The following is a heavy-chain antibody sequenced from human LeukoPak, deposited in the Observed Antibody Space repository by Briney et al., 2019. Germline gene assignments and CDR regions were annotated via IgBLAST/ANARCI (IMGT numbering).Heavy chain of an antibody. CDR2: ISWNSGSI. Sequence: GRSLRLSCAASGFTFDDYAMHWVRQAPGKGLEWVSGISWNSGSIGYADSVKGRFTISRDNAKNSLYLQMNSLRAQDTALYYCARDRDGYKYFDYWGQGTLVTVSS. J-gene: IGHJ4*02. D-gene: IGHD5-24*01. CDR1: GFTFDDYA. V-gene: IGHV3-9*01. CDR3: ARDRDGYKYFDY.